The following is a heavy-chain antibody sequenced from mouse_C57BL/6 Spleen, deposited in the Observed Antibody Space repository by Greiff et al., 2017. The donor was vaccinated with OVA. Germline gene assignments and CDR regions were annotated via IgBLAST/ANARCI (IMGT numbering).Heavy chain of an antibody. CDR2: IYPGDGDT. V-gene: IGHV1-80*01. Sequence: VQLQQSGAELVQPGASVTISCKASGYAFSSYWMNWVTQRPGKGLEWIGKIYPGDGDTNYNGKFKGKATLTADKSSSTAYMQLSSLTSEDSAVYFCARDGGFHAMDYWGQGTSVTVSS. CDR1: GYAFSSYW. J-gene: IGHJ4*01. CDR3: ARDGGFHAMDY.